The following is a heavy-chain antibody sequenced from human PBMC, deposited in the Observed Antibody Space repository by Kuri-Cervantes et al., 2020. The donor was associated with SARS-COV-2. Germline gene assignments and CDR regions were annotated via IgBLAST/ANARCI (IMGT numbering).Heavy chain of an antibody. CDR3: ARAIAAADPTGWFDP. CDR2: ISAYNGNT. V-gene: IGHV1-18*01. D-gene: IGHD6-13*01. CDR1: GYTFTRYG. J-gene: IGHJ5*02. Sequence: SENVSCQGSGYTFTRYGISWVRQAPGQGLEWMGWISAYNGNTNYAQKLQGRVTMTTDTSKSTAYMELRSLRSDDTAVYYCARAIAAADPTGWFDPWGQGTLVTVSS.